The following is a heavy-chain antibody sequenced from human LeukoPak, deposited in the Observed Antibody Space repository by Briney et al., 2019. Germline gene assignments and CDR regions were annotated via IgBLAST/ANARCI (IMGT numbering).Heavy chain of an antibody. D-gene: IGHD3-16*01. CDR3: AKNPFYDYVWGSYSDY. Sequence: GGSLRLSCAASGFTFSDYYMSWIRQAPGKGLEWVSYISSSGSTIYYADSVKGRFTISRDNSKNTLYLQMNSLRAEDTAVYYCAKNPFYDYVWGSYSDYWGQGTLVTVSS. CDR1: GFTFSDYY. V-gene: IGHV3-11*01. J-gene: IGHJ4*02. CDR2: ISSSGSTI.